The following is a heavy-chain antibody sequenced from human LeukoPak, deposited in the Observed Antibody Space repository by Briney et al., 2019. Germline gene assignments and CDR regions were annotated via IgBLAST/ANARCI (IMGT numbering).Heavy chain of an antibody. V-gene: IGHV3-13*01. J-gene: IGHJ6*02. D-gene: IGHD2-2*01. CDR2: IGTAGDT. CDR1: GFIFSSYD. CDR3: ARSNNCSSTSCYFYYGMDV. Sequence: GGSLRLSCAASGFIFSSYDIHWVRQTTGKGLEWVSAIGTAGDTYYSDSVKGRFTISRENAKNSLYLQMNSLRAGDTAVYYCARSNNCSSTSCYFYYGMDVWGQGTTVTVSS.